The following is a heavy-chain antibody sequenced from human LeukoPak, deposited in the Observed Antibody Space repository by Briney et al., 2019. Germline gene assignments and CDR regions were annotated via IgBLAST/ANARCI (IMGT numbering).Heavy chain of an antibody. Sequence: TGGSLRLSCGASGFTFSSYWMSWVRQAPGKGLEWVAVISYDGSNKYYADSVKGRFTISRDNSKNTLYLQMNSLRAEDTAVYYCAKDRDSYHDYWGQGTLVTVSS. CDR1: GFTFSSYW. CDR3: AKDRDSYHDY. CDR2: ISYDGSNK. V-gene: IGHV3-30*18. J-gene: IGHJ4*02. D-gene: IGHD2-21*02.